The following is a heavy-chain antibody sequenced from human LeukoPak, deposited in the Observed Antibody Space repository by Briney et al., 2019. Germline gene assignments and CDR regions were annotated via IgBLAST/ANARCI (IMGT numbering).Heavy chain of an antibody. CDR1: GFTFSSYA. Sequence: PGGSLRLSCAASGFTFSSYAMSWVRQAPGKGLEWVSAISGSGGSTYYADSVKGRFTISRDNSKNTLYLQMNSLRAEDTAVYYCARDYSLLSIVVVPAALDYWGQGTLVTVSS. V-gene: IGHV3-23*01. CDR2: ISGSGGST. J-gene: IGHJ4*02. CDR3: ARDYSLLSIVVVPAALDY. D-gene: IGHD2-2*01.